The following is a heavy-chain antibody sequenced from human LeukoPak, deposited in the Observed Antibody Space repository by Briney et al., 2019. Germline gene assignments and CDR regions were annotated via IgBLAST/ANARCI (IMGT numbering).Heavy chain of an antibody. J-gene: IGHJ6*03. Sequence: PGGSLRLSCAASGFTFSSYAVSWVRQAPGKGLEWVSAISGSGGSTYHADSVKGRFTISRDNSKNTLYLQMNSLRAEDTAVYYCAKPDSLKAAMDYYYMDVWGKGTTVTVSS. CDR1: GFTFSSYA. CDR2: ISGSGGST. CDR3: AKPDSLKAAMDYYYMDV. D-gene: IGHD2-2*01. V-gene: IGHV3-23*01.